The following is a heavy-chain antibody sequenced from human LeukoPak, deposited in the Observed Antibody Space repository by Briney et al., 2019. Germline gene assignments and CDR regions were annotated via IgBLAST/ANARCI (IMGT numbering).Heavy chain of an antibody. CDR1: GFTFSSYA. CDR2: ISGSGVNT. CDR3: AKSFGPVIAAAGTGAD. V-gene: IGHV3-23*01. Sequence: GGSLRLSCAVSGFTFSSYAMNWVRQAPGKGLEWVSAISGSGVNTDHADSVKGRFTISRDNSKNTLYLQMNSLRVEDTAVYYCAKSFGPVIAAAGTGADWGQGTLVTVSS. J-gene: IGHJ4*02. D-gene: IGHD6-13*01.